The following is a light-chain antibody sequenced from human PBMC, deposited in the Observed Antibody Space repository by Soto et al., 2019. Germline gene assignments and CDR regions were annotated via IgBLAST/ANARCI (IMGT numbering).Light chain of an antibody. Sequence: EILMTQSPATLSVSPGERATLSCRASQSVDSNLAWYQQKPVQAPRLLIYGASTRATGISARFSGSGSGTEFTLTISSLQSEDFGVYYCQQYNNWWTFGQGTKVDIK. CDR3: QQYNNWWT. V-gene: IGKV3-15*01. CDR1: QSVDSN. CDR2: GAS. J-gene: IGKJ1*01.